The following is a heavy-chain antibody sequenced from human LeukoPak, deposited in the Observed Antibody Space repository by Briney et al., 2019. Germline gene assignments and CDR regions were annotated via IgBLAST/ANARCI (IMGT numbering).Heavy chain of an antibody. CDR3: ARQRITAAGILDY. CDR1: NGSISNYY. V-gene: IGHV4-59*08. J-gene: IGHJ4*02. Sequence: SEALSLTCIVSNGSISNYYWSWIRQPPGKGLEWIGYIYYSGNTNYNPSLKSRVTISIDTSKNQFSLKLSSVTAADTAVYYCARQRITAAGILDYWGQGTLVTVSS. D-gene: IGHD6-13*01. CDR2: IYYSGNT.